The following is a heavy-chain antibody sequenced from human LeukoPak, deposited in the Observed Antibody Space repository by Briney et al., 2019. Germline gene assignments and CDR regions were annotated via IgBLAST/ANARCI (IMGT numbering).Heavy chain of an antibody. CDR2: ISISGSTI. CDR1: GFTFSSYE. V-gene: IGHV3-48*03. J-gene: IGHJ4*02. D-gene: IGHD3-16*01. CDR3: ARDFRDYRDYVAYFDS. Sequence: GGSLRLSCAASGFTFSSYEMNWVRQAPGKGLEWVSFISISGSTIYYADSVKGRFTISRDNAKNSLYLQMNSLRAEDTAVYYRARDFRDYRDYVAYFDSWGQGTLVTVSS.